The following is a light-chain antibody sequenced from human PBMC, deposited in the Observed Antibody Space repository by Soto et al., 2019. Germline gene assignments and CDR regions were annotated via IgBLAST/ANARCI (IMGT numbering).Light chain of an antibody. Sequence: EIVLTQSPATLSLSPGERATLSCRASQSVSSYLAWYQKKPGQAPRLLIYDASNGATGIPAGFSGSGSGTDFTLTISSLEPEDFAVYYCQQRSNWPLLTFGGGTKVEIK. J-gene: IGKJ4*01. CDR2: DAS. CDR1: QSVSSY. CDR3: QQRSNWPLLT. V-gene: IGKV3-11*01.